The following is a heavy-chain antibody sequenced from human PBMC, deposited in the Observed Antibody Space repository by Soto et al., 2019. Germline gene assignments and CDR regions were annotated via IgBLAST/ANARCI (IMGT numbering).Heavy chain of an antibody. V-gene: IGHV4-59*01. CDR3: ARRFIATISP. J-gene: IGHJ5*02. CDR1: GGSISSYY. Sequence: SETLSLTCTVSGGSISSYYWSWIRQPPGKGLEWIGYIYYSGSTNYNPSLKSRVTISVDTSKNQFSLKLSSVTAAGTAVYYCARRFIATISPWGQGTLVTVSS. D-gene: IGHD5-12*01. CDR2: IYYSGST.